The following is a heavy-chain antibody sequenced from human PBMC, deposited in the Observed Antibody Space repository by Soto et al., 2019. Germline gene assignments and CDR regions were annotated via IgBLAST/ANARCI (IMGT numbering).Heavy chain of an antibody. Sequence: EVQVLDSGGGLVQPGGSLRLSCVASGFIFSNYAMNWVRQAPGKGLEWVSTISGSGDTTYYADSVKGRFTISRDNSKNTLDLQMNSLRAEDTAVYYCAKATRYCSGSLCSTYDFWGQGTLFTVSS. J-gene: IGHJ4*02. CDR1: GFIFSNYA. D-gene: IGHD2-15*01. CDR2: ISGSGDTT. CDR3: AKATRYCSGSLCSTYDF. V-gene: IGHV3-23*01.